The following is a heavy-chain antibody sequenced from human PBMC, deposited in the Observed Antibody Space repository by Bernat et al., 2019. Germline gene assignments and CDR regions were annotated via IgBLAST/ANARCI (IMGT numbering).Heavy chain of an antibody. V-gene: IGHV3-33*01. CDR3: ARGAVTTSDYYMDV. J-gene: IGHJ6*03. D-gene: IGHD4-17*01. CDR2: IWYDGSNK. Sequence: QVQLVESGGGVVRPGRSLRLSCAASGFTFSSYGMHWVRQAPGKGLEWVAVIWYDGSNKYYADSVKGRFTISRDNSKNTLYLQMNSLRAEDTAVYYCARGAVTTSDYYMDVWGKGTTVTVSS. CDR1: GFTFSSYG.